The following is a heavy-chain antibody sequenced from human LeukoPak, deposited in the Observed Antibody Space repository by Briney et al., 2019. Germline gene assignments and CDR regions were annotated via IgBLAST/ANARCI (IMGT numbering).Heavy chain of an antibody. D-gene: IGHD3-10*01. Sequence: GGSLRLSCAASGFTFRDYYMNWIRQAPGKGLEWVSYISSSGSTIYYAGSVKGRFTMSRDNAKNSLYLQMNSLRAEDTAVYYCARAVGVRGGHSWFDPWGQGTLVTASS. J-gene: IGHJ5*02. CDR1: GFTFRDYY. V-gene: IGHV3-11*01. CDR2: ISSSGSTI. CDR3: ARAVGVRGGHSWFDP.